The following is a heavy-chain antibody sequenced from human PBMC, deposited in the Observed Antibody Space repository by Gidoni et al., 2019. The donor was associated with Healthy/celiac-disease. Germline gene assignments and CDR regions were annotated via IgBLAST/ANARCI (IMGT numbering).Heavy chain of an antibody. CDR3: ARDPGERIAARPDFRYGMDV. CDR1: GGSISSSNW. Sequence: QVQLQESGPGLVKPSGTLSLTCAVSGGSISSSNWWSWVRQPPGKGLEWIGEIYHSGSTNYNPSLKSRVTISVDKSKNQFSLKLSSVTAADTAVYYCARDPGERIAARPDFRYGMDVWGQGTTVTVSS. V-gene: IGHV4-4*02. J-gene: IGHJ6*02. CDR2: IYHSGST. D-gene: IGHD6-6*01.